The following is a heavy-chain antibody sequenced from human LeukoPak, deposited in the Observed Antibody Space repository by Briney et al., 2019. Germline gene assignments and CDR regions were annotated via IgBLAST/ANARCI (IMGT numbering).Heavy chain of an antibody. Sequence: HSETLSLTCTVTGSISSYYWSWIRQPPGKGLEWIGYIYTSGSTNYNPSLKSRVTISVDTSKNQFSLDLSSVTAADTAVYYCARQKCTSTSCLTKNAFDIWGQGTMVTVSS. CDR3: ARQKCTSTSCLTKNAFDI. D-gene: IGHD2-2*01. CDR1: GSISSYY. CDR2: IYTSGST. J-gene: IGHJ3*02. V-gene: IGHV4-4*09.